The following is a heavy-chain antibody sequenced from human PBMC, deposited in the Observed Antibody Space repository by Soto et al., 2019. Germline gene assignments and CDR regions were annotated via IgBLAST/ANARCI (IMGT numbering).Heavy chain of an antibody. J-gene: IGHJ6*02. Sequence: QVQLVESGGGLVKPGGSLRLSCAASGFTFSDYYMSWIRQAPGKGLEWVSYISSSSSYTNYADSVKGRFTISRDNAKNSLYREMNSLRAEDTAMYYCARDGKVGAINYYYYGMDVWGQGTTVTVSS. CDR2: ISSSSSYT. CDR3: ARDGKVGAINYYYYGMDV. CDR1: GFTFSDYY. V-gene: IGHV3-11*06. D-gene: IGHD1-26*01.